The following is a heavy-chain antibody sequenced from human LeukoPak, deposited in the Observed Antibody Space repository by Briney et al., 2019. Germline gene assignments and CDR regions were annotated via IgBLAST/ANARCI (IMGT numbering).Heavy chain of an antibody. CDR1: GFTFSSYA. CDR3: ASSLSPYGNSSSWYFYGYYYYYGMDV. V-gene: IGHV3-30-3*01. J-gene: IGHJ6*02. CDR2: ISYDGSNK. Sequence: GGSLRLSCAASGFTFSSYAMHWVRQAPGKGLEWVAVISYDGSNKYYADSVKGRFTIYRDNSKNTLYLQMNSLRAEDTAVYYCASSLSPYGNSSSWYFYGYYYYYGMDVWGQGTTVTVSS. D-gene: IGHD6-13*01.